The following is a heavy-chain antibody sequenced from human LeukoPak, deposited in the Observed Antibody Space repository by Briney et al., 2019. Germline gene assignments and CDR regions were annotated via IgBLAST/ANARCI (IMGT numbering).Heavy chain of an antibody. D-gene: IGHD3-3*01. J-gene: IGHJ4*02. Sequence: ASETLSLACTVSGGSISSGDYYWSWIRQPPGKGLEWIGYIYYSGSTYYNPSLKSRVTISVDTSKNQFSLKLSSVTAADTAVYYCARERVYYDFWSGYSDSYYFDYWGQGTLVTVSS. CDR1: GGSISSGDYY. CDR2: IYYSGST. V-gene: IGHV4-30-4*01. CDR3: ARERVYYDFWSGYSDSYYFDY.